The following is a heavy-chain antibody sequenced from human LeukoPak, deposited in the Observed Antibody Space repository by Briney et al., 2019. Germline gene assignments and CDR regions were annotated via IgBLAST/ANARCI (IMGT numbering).Heavy chain of an antibody. CDR2: IYYSGSA. Sequence: SETLSLTCTVSGGSISSYYWSWIRQPPGKGLEWIGYIYYSGSANYNPSLKSRVTISVDTSKNQFSLKLSSVTAADTAVYYCATFIHDLKLGSGFDYWGQGTLVTVSS. D-gene: IGHD3-10*01. J-gene: IGHJ4*02. CDR3: ATFIHDLKLGSGFDY. CDR1: GGSISSYY. V-gene: IGHV4-59*08.